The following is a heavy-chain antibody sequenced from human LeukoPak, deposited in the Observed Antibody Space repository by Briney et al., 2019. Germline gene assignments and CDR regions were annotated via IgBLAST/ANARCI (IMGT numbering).Heavy chain of an antibody. Sequence: GGFLRLSCVASGFTFNIYSMNWVRQTPGKGLEWVSYIRSSGTTFYYADSVKGRFTISRDNAKNSLYLQMNSLRAEDTAMYYCARALGGYSYVNDYWGQGTLVTVSS. D-gene: IGHD5-18*01. V-gene: IGHV3-48*04. CDR2: IRSSGTTF. J-gene: IGHJ4*02. CDR3: ARALGGYSYVNDY. CDR1: GFTFNIYS.